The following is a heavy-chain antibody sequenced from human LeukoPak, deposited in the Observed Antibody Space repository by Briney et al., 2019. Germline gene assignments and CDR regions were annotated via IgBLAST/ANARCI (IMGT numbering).Heavy chain of an antibody. D-gene: IGHD3-22*01. V-gene: IGHV4-59*12. CDR3: AFSSGYSDY. CDR2: IYYSGST. Sequence: PSETLSLTCTVSGGSISSYYWSWIRQPPGKGLEWIGYIYYSGSTNYNPSLKSRVTISVDTSKNQFSLKLSSVTAADTAVYYCAFSSGYSDYWGQGTLVTVSS. J-gene: IGHJ4*02. CDR1: GGSISSYY.